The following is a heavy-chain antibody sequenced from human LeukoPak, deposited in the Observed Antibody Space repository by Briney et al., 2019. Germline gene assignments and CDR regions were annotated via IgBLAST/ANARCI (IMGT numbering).Heavy chain of an antibody. D-gene: IGHD3-22*01. CDR2: INPNSGGT. CDR3: ARGSYDSSGYWYYFDY. V-gene: IGHV1-2*02. J-gene: IGHJ4*02. CDR1: GYTFTTYN. Sequence: ASVKVSCKASGYTFTTYNINWVRQAPGQGLEWMGWINPNSGGTNYAQKFQGRVTMTRDTSISTAYMELSRLRSDDTAVYYCARGSYDSSGYWYYFDYWGQGTLVTVSS.